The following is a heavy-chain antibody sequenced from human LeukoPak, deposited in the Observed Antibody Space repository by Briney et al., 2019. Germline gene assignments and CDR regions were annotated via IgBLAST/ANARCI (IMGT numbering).Heavy chain of an antibody. CDR2: ISVGGDST. CDR3: AEGFKANDY. V-gene: IGHV3-23*01. Sequence: GSLRLSCAASGFTFSRYAMGWVRQAPGKGLEWVSAISVGGDSTYYADSVKGRFTISRDNSKNTLSLQMNSLRAEDTAVYYCAEGFKANDYWGQGTLVTVSS. CDR1: GFTFSRYA. J-gene: IGHJ4*02.